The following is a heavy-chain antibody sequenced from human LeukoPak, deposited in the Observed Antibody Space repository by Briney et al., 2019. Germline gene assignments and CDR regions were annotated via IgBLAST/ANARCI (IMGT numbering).Heavy chain of an antibody. V-gene: IGHV4-59*01. CDR3: ASTGGGSTDY. D-gene: IGHD2-8*02. CDR1: GGSISSYY. J-gene: IGHJ4*02. Sequence: SETLSLTCTVSGGSISSYYWSWIRQPPGEGLGWIGYIYYSGSTNYNPSLKSRVTISVDTSRNQFSLKLSSVTAADTAVYYCASTGGGSTDYWGQGTLVTVSS. CDR2: IYYSGST.